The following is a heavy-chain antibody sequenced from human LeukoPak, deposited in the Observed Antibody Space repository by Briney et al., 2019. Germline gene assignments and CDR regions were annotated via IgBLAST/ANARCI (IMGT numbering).Heavy chain of an antibody. Sequence: PGGSLRLSCAASGFTFSSYWMHWVRQAPGEGLVWVSRINGDGSYTNYADSVKGRFTISRDNARNTLYPQMSSQRAEDTAVYFCARVGYSSGWSHFDSWGQGTLVTVSS. D-gene: IGHD6-19*01. CDR1: GFTFSSYW. CDR3: ARVGYSSGWSHFDS. CDR2: INGDGSYT. J-gene: IGHJ4*02. V-gene: IGHV3-74*01.